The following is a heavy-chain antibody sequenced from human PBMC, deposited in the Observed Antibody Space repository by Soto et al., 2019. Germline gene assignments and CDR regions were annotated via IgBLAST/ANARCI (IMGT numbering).Heavy chain of an antibody. J-gene: IGHJ6*03. V-gene: IGHV1-8*01. CDR3: ARGNLGYCSSTSCYRGDYMDV. CDR2: MNPNSGNT. CDR1: GYTFTSYD. D-gene: IGHD2-2*01. Sequence: QVQLVQSGAEVKKPGASVKVSCKASGYTFTSYDINWVRQATGQGLEWMGWMNPNSGNTGYAQKFQGRVTMTRNTSISTAYMELSSLRSEDTAVYYCARGNLGYCSSTSCYRGDYMDVWGKGTTVTVSS.